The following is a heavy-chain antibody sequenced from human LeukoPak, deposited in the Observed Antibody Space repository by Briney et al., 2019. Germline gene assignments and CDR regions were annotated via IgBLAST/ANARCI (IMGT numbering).Heavy chain of an antibody. D-gene: IGHD3-22*01. CDR3: ARAAYDSSGYLTL. CDR2: ISSSSSTI. CDR1: GFTFSSYS. J-gene: IGHJ4*02. Sequence: PGGSLRLSCAASGFTFSSYSMNWVRQAPGKGLEWVSYISSSSSTIYYADSVKGRFTISRDNAKNSLYLQMNSLRAEDTAVYYCARAAYDSSGYLTLWGQGTLVTVSS. V-gene: IGHV3-48*01.